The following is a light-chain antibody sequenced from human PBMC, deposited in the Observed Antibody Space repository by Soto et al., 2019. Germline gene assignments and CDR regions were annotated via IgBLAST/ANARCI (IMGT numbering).Light chain of an antibody. CDR1: QSVSSSY. Sequence: EIVLTQSPGTLSLSPGEIATLSCRASQSVSSSYLAWYQHKPGQAPRLLIYGANYRATVISDRFSGGGSGKDFTLTISRLESDDFAVYYCQQHGTSPLTFGGGTKVEMK. CDR3: QQHGTSPLT. CDR2: GAN. V-gene: IGKV3-20*01. J-gene: IGKJ4*01.